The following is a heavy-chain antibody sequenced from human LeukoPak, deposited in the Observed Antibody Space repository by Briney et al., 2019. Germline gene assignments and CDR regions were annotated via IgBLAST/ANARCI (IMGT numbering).Heavy chain of an antibody. Sequence: YPGGSLRLSCAASGFTFSSYGMHWVRQAPGKGLEWVAFIRYDGSNKYYADSVKGRFTISRDNSKNTLYLQMNSLRAEDTAVYYCASRWLQAFDIWGQGTMVTVSS. CDR3: ASRWLQAFDI. J-gene: IGHJ3*02. V-gene: IGHV3-30*02. CDR2: IRYDGSNK. CDR1: GFTFSSYG. D-gene: IGHD5-12*01.